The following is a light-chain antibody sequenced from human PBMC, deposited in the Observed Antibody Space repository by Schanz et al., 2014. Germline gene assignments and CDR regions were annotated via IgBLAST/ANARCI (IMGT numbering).Light chain of an antibody. V-gene: IGLV2-14*01. CDR2: DVS. CDR3: SSYTTNSAPGVV. CDR1: SSDVGGYDY. J-gene: IGLJ2*01. Sequence: QSALTQPRSVSGSPGQSVTISCTGTSSDVGGYDYVSWYQQHPGKAPKFMIYDVSNRPSGVSNRFSGSKSGNTASLTISGLQAEDEADYYCSSYTTNSAPGVVFGGGTKLTVL.